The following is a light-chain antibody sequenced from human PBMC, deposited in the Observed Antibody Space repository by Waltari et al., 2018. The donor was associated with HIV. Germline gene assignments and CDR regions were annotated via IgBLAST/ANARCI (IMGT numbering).Light chain of an antibody. CDR3: QQYAMWPIT. CDR2: DAS. J-gene: IGKJ5*01. V-gene: IGKV3D-15*01. Sequence: VMTQSPATVSVSPGSRVTLSCRTSHNIDTHVAWHQQRPGQAPQLLIFDASTRAPDIPTRFSGSGSGTLFSLTITDMKSDDFAVYYCQQYAMWPITFGRGTRL. CDR1: HNIDTH.